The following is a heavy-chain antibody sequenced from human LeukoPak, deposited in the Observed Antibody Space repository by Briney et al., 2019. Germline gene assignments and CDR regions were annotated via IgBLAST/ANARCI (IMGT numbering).Heavy chain of an antibody. V-gene: IGHV1-69*13. Sequence: SVKVSCKASGGTFSSYAIGWVRQAPGQGLEWMGGIIPIFGTANYAQKFQGRVTITADESTSTAYMELSSLRSDDTAVYYCARDVPHYYDSSGSGRAFDIWGQGTMVTVSS. CDR3: ARDVPHYYDSSGSGRAFDI. J-gene: IGHJ3*02. CDR1: GGTFSSYA. D-gene: IGHD3-22*01. CDR2: IIPIFGTA.